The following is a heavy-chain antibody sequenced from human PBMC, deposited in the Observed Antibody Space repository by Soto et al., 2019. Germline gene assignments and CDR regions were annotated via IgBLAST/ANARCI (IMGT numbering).Heavy chain of an antibody. V-gene: IGHV3-15*07. J-gene: IGHJ6*02. CDR3: TTSDLRFLEWPYYYYGMDV. CDR1: GFTFSNAW. D-gene: IGHD3-3*01. CDR2: IKSKTDGGTT. Sequence: GGSLRLSCAASGFTFSNAWMNWVRQAPGKGLEWVGRIKSKTDGGTTDYAAPVKGRFTISRDDSKNTLYLQMNSLKTEDTAVYYCTTSDLRFLEWPYYYYGMDVWGQGTTVTVSS.